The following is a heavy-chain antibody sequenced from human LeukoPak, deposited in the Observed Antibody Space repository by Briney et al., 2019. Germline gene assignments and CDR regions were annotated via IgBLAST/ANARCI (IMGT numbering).Heavy chain of an antibody. CDR1: GFTVSSNY. J-gene: IGHJ4*02. Sequence: GGTLRLSCAASGFTVSSNYMSWVRQAPGKGLEWVSIIYSGGSTYYTDSVRGRFIISRDISKNTLYLQMNSLRAEDTAVYYCARVGDCGRASCYAIDYWGQGTLVTVSS. CDR2: IYSGGST. V-gene: IGHV3-66*01. CDR3: ARVGDCGRASCYAIDY. D-gene: IGHD2-2*01.